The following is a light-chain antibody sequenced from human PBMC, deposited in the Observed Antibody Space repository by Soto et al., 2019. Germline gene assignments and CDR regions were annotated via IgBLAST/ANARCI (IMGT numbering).Light chain of an antibody. CDR2: GAS. CDR3: QHLDT. Sequence: EIVMTQSPATLSVSPGERATLSCRASQSVNNNLAWYQQKPGQAPRLLIYGASTRATGIPARFSGSGSGTEFTLSISSLQSEDFAVYYCQHLDTFGHGTKLEIK. V-gene: IGKV3-15*01. J-gene: IGKJ2*01. CDR1: QSVNNN.